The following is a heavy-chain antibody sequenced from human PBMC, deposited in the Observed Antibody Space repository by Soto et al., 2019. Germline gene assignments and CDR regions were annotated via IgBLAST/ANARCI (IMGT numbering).Heavy chain of an antibody. V-gene: IGHV4-31*03. Sequence: QVQLQESGPGLVKPSQTLSLTCTVSGGSITSSGYFWSWIRQHPGEGPEWIGFTSNSGSTSYNPSLKRRVTIYVATVSNPFSLILKSVTAADTAVYYCARGGDTTKVDYWGQGTLVTVSP. CDR2: TSNSGST. CDR1: GGSITSSGYF. CDR3: ARGGDTTKVDY. D-gene: IGHD3-16*01. J-gene: IGHJ4*02.